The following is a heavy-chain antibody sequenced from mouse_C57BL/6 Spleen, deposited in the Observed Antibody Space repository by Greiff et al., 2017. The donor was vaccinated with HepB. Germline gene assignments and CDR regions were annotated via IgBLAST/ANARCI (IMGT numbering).Heavy chain of an antibody. CDR1: GYTFTSYW. J-gene: IGHJ2*01. Sequence: QVQLQQPGAELVMPGASVKLSCKASGYTFTSYWMHWVKQRPGQGLEWIGEIDPSDSYTNYNQKFKGKSTLTVDKSSSTAYMQLSSLTSEDSAVYYCARKSNYRDYFDYWGQGTTLTVSS. CDR3: ARKSNYRDYFDY. CDR2: IDPSDSYT. V-gene: IGHV1-69*01. D-gene: IGHD2-5*01.